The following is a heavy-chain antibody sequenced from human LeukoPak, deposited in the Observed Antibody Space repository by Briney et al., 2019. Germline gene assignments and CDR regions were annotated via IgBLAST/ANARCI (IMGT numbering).Heavy chain of an antibody. J-gene: IGHJ4*02. V-gene: IGHV3-21*01. CDR2: ISGSGIYT. CDR1: GFTFRSYA. Sequence: GGSLRLSCAASGFTFRSYAMTWVRQAPGKGLEWVSSISGSGIYTYYADSVKGRFTISRDNAKKSLYLQMNSLRAEDTAVYYCASASYCSSTSCYLDFDYGGQGTLVTVSS. D-gene: IGHD2-2*01. CDR3: ASASYCSSTSCYLDFDY.